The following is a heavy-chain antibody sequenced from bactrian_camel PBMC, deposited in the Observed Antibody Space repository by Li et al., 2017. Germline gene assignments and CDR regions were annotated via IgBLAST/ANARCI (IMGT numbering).Heavy chain of an antibody. D-gene: IGHD2*01. J-gene: IGHJ6*01. CDR2: INGRGSST. CDR3: VSSHPDEGGRWSDLGY. CDR1: GFTGSTYY. Sequence: HVQLVESGGGSVQPGGSLTLSCAASGFTGSTYYMSWVRQAPGRGLEWVSSINGRGSSTYYTDSVKGRFTISRDGAKNTVYLQMNSLKPEDTAVYSCVSSHPDEGGRWSDLGYWGQGTQVTVS. V-gene: IGHV3-2*01.